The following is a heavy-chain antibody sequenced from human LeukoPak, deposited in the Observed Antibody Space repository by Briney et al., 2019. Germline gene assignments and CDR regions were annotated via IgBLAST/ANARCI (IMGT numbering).Heavy chain of an antibody. Sequence: SVKVSRKASGGTFSSYAISRVRQAPGQGLEWMGGIIPIFGTANYAQKFQGRVTITTDESTSTAYMELSSLRSEDTAVYYCARSGGREDYFDYWGQGTLVTVSS. CDR1: GGTFSSYA. CDR2: IIPIFGTA. J-gene: IGHJ4*02. D-gene: IGHD1-14*01. V-gene: IGHV1-69*05. CDR3: ARSGGREDYFDY.